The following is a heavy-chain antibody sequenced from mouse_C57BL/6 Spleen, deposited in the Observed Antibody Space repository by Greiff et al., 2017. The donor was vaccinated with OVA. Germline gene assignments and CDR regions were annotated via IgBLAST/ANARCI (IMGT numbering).Heavy chain of an antibody. J-gene: IGHJ2*01. D-gene: IGHD4-1*01. CDR2: LSSGSSTI. CDR3: AREGLTFFDY. V-gene: IGHV5-17*01. CDR1: GFTFSDYG. Sequence: DVMLVESGGGLVKPGGSLKLSCAASGFTFSDYGMHWVRQAPEKGLEWVAYLSSGSSTIYYADTVKGRFTISRDNAKNTLFLQMTSLRSEDTAMYYCAREGLTFFDYWGQGTTLTVSS.